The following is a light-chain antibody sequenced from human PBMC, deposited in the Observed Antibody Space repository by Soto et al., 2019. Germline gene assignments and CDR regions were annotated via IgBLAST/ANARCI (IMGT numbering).Light chain of an antibody. Sequence: DIVMTQSPLSLPVTPGEPASISCRSSQSLLHSNGYNSLDWYLQKPGQSPHLLIYLGSNRASGVPDRFSGSGSGTDFTLKISRGEAEDVGVYYCMQALQTPRTFGQGTRLEIK. V-gene: IGKV2-28*01. CDR3: MQALQTPRT. J-gene: IGKJ5*01. CDR1: QSLLHSNGYNS. CDR2: LGS.